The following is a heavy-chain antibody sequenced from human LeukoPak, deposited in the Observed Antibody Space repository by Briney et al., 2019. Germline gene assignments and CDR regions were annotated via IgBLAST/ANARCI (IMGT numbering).Heavy chain of an antibody. J-gene: IGHJ4*02. D-gene: IGHD2-2*01. CDR3: ARLGLGGDIVVVPAATNHDY. CDR1: GGSISSSSYY. CDR2: IYYSGST. Sequence: PSETLSLTCTVSGGSISSSSYYWGWIRQPPGKGLEWIGSIYYSGSTYYNPSLKSRVTISVDTSKNQFSLKLSSVTAADTAVYYCARLGLGGDIVVVPAATNHDYWGQGTLVTVSS. V-gene: IGHV4-39*01.